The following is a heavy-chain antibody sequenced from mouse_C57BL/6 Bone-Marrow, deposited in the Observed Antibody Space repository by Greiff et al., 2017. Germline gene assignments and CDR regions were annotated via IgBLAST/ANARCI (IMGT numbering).Heavy chain of an antibody. Sequence: VQLQQSGPGLVQPSQSLSITCTVSGFSLTSYGVHWVRQSPGKGLEWLGVIWSGGSTDYNAAFISRLSISKDNSKSQVFFKMNSLQADDTAIYYCARMYYGSPYYYAMDYWGQGTSVTVSS. CDR3: ARMYYGSPYYYAMDY. D-gene: IGHD1-1*01. V-gene: IGHV2-2*01. CDR1: GFSLTSYG. J-gene: IGHJ4*01. CDR2: IWSGGST.